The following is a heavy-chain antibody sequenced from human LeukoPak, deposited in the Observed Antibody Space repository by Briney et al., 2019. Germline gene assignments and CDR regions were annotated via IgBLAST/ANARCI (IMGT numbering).Heavy chain of an antibody. Sequence: PSETLSLTCAVYGGSFSGYYWSWIRQPPGKGLEWIGEINHSGTTNCNPSLKGRVTISVDTSKNQFSLKLTSVTAADTAVYYCATNPGGYCSSTNCYGEAPWGQGTLVTVSS. CDR2: INHSGTT. CDR1: GGSFSGYY. J-gene: IGHJ5*02. CDR3: ATNPGGYCSSTNCYGEAP. V-gene: IGHV4-34*01. D-gene: IGHD2-2*01.